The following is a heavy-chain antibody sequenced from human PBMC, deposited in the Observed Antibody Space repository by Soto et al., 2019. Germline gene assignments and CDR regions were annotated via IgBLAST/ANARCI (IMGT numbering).Heavy chain of an antibody. Sequence: PSETLSLTCTVSGGSISNSSYLWGWIRQPPGKGLQCIGSVSYSGSTYYNPSLKSRVTISADTSKTQSSLRLSSVTAADTAVYYCSRIAVSGPITGFDYWGQGAMGTVSS. CDR1: GGSISNSSYL. D-gene: IGHD6-19*01. V-gene: IGHV4-39*01. J-gene: IGHJ4*02. CDR3: SRIAVSGPITGFDY. CDR2: VSYSGST.